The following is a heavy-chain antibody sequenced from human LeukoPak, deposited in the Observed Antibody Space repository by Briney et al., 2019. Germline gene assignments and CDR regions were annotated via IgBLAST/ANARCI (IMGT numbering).Heavy chain of an antibody. V-gene: IGHV4-39*01. CDR2: IYYAEST. CDR1: GFTFSSYW. Sequence: GSLRLSCAASGFTFSSYWMSWVRQPPGKGLEWIGAIYYAESTYYNPSLKSRVTISVDTSKNHFSLKLGSVTAADTAVYYCARLRVEAQSYFDSWGQGTLVTVSS. D-gene: IGHD2-15*01. J-gene: IGHJ4*02. CDR3: ARLRVEAQSYFDS.